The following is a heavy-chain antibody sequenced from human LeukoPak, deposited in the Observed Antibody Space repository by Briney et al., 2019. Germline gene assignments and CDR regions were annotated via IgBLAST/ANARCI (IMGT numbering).Heavy chain of an antibody. CDR3: ARATYYDILTGAFDI. V-gene: IGHV4-59*01. D-gene: IGHD3-9*01. J-gene: IGHJ3*02. Sequence: SETLSLTCTVSGASISSYYWSWIRQPPGKGLEWIGYIYYSGSTNYNPSLKSRVTISVDTSKNQFSLKLSSVTAADTAVYYCARATYYDILTGAFDIWGQGTMVTVSS. CDR1: GASISSYY. CDR2: IYYSGST.